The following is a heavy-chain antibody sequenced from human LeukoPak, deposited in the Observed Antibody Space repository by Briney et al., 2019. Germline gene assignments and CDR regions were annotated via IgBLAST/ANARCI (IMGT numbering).Heavy chain of an antibody. Sequence: SVKVSCKASGGTFISYAINWVRQAPGHGLEWMGRIIPILGIANYAQKFQGRVTITADKSTSTAYMGLSSLRSEDTAVYYCARDFITMIVAVKGAFDIWGQGTMVTVSS. CDR3: ARDFITMIVAVKGAFDI. D-gene: IGHD3-22*01. V-gene: IGHV1-69*04. J-gene: IGHJ3*02. CDR2: IIPILGIA. CDR1: GGTFISYA.